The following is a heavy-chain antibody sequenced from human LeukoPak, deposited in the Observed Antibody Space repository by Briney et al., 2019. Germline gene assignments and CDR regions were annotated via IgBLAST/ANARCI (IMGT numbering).Heavy chain of an antibody. Sequence: PSETLSLTCTVSGGSISSYYWSWIRQPPGKGLEWIGYIYYIGSTNYNPSLKSQVTISVDTSKNQFSLKLSSVTAAATAVYYCARLRRYYGSVGFDYWGQGTMVTVSS. CDR1: GGSISSYY. CDR3: ARLRRYYGSVGFDY. D-gene: IGHD3-10*01. V-gene: IGHV4-59*12. J-gene: IGHJ4*02. CDR2: IYYIGST.